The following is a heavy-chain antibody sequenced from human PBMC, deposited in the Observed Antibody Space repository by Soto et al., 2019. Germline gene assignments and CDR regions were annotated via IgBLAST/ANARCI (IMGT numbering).Heavy chain of an antibody. D-gene: IGHD6-19*01. J-gene: IGHJ5*02. Sequence: QVQLQQWGAGLLKPSETLSLTCAVYGGSFSGYYWSWIRQPPGKGLEWIGEINHSGSTNYNPSLKSRVTISVDTSKNQFSLKLSSVTAADTAVYYCARGGIAVASNWFDPWGQGPLVTVSS. CDR2: INHSGST. CDR1: GGSFSGYY. V-gene: IGHV4-34*01. CDR3: ARGGIAVASNWFDP.